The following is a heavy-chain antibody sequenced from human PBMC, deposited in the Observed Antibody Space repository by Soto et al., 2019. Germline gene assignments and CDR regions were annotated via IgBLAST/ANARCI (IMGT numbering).Heavy chain of an antibody. CDR3: ASVGCSYGSYYCEY. Sequence: SETLSLTCTVSGCSISSYYWSWIRQPPGKGLEWVGHIYYSGSTNYNPSLKSRVTISVDKAKNQFSLKLISVTAADTAVYDCASVGCSYGSYYCEYWGRGTLVNVSA. J-gene: IGHJ4*02. CDR1: GCSISSYY. V-gene: IGHV4-59*01. D-gene: IGHD5-18*01. CDR2: IYYSGST.